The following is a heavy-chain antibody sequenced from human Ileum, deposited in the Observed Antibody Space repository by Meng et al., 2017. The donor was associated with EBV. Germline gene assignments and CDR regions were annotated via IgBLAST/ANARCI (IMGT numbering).Heavy chain of an antibody. D-gene: IGHD1-26*01. J-gene: IGHJ4*02. Sequence: QAQLVQSGGEVNKPGXSLKVSCKASGYTFTNYGITWVRQAPGQGLEWMGWISAYNGNTNYAQTLQGRVTMTTDTSTSTAYMELRSLRSDDTAVYYCARVEVGITSGDYWGQGTLVTVSS. CDR3: ARVEVGITSGDY. V-gene: IGHV1-18*01. CDR1: GYTFTNYG. CDR2: ISAYNGNT.